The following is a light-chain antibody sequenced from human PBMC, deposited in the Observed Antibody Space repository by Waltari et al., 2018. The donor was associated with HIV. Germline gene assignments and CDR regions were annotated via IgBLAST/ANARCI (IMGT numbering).Light chain of an antibody. CDR3: QSYDSSLSGSV. CDR2: GNS. CDR1: SSNIGAGYD. J-gene: IGLJ2*01. V-gene: IGLV1-40*01. Sequence: QSVLTQPPSVSGAPGQRVTISCTGSSSNIGAGYDVHWYQQLPGTAPKLLIYGNSNRPSGVPDRVSCSKSGTSASLAITRLQAEDEADYYSQSYDSSLSGSVFGGGTKLTVL.